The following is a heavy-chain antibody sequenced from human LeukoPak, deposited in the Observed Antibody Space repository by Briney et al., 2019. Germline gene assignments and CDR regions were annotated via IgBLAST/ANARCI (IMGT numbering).Heavy chain of an antibody. CDR3: ARVFYISLSDP. Sequence: PSETLSLTCTVSGGSISSGSYYWSWIRQPAGKGLEWIGRIYTSGSTNYNPSLKSRVTISVDTSKNQFSLKLSSVTAADTAVYYCARVFYISLSDPGGQGTLVTVSS. D-gene: IGHD6-6*01. V-gene: IGHV4-61*02. J-gene: IGHJ5*02. CDR1: GGSISSGSYY. CDR2: IYTSGST.